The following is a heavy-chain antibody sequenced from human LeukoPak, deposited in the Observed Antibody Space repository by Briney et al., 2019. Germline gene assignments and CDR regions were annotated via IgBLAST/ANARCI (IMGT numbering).Heavy chain of an antibody. V-gene: IGHV3-13*01. CDR1: GFTFSSYD. CDR2: IGTAGDT. D-gene: IGHD3-22*01. CDR3: AGENDSSGYFDY. J-gene: IGHJ4*02. Sequence: GGSLRLSCAASGFTFSSYDMHWVRQATGKGLEWVSAIGTAGDTYYPGSVKGRFTISRENAKNSLYLQMNSLRAGDTAVYYCAGENDSSGYFDYWGQGTLVTVSS.